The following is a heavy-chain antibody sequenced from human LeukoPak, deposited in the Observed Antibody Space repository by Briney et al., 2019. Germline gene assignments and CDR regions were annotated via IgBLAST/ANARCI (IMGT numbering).Heavy chain of an antibody. J-gene: IGHJ6*03. Sequence: GGSLRLSCAASGFTFISYNLNGVRQAPGRGLEGVSSITSGSSYIYYADSVKGRFAISRDNAKNSLYLKMNSLRAEDTAVYYCARDPYSGRYGNYYYYFMDVWGKGTTVTIYS. CDR3: ARDPYSGRYGNYYYYFMDV. CDR1: GFTFISYN. D-gene: IGHD1-26*01. CDR2: ITSGSSYI. V-gene: IGHV3-21*01.